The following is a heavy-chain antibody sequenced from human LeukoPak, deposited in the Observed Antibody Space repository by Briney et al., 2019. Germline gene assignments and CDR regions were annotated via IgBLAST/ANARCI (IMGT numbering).Heavy chain of an antibody. Sequence: PSETLSLTCAVSGGSISSGGYSWNWIRQPPGKGLEWIGEINHSGSTNSNPSLKSRVTISVDRSKNQFSLKLSSVTAADTAVYYCARRPRYSSGWYYFDSWGQGTLVTVSS. D-gene: IGHD6-19*01. CDR2: INHSGST. CDR1: GGSISSGGYS. J-gene: IGHJ4*02. CDR3: ARRPRYSSGWYYFDS. V-gene: IGHV4-30-2*01.